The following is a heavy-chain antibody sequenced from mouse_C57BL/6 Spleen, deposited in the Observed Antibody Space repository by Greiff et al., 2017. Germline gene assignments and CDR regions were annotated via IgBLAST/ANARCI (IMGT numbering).Heavy chain of an antibody. J-gene: IGHJ4*01. D-gene: IGHD1-1*02. V-gene: IGHV1-50*01. CDR3: ARSGGYYAMDY. CDR1: GYTFTSYW. Sequence: QVQLQQPGAELVKPGASVKLSCKASGYTFTSYWMQWVKQRLGQGLEWMGEFIPPDGYPNYNQKFKGKATLTVDTSSSTAYMQLSSLTSKDSAVYYCARSGGYYAMDYWGQGTSVTVSS. CDR2: FIPPDGYP.